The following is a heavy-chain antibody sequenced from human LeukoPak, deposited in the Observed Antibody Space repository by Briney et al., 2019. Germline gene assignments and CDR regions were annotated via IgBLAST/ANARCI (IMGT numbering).Heavy chain of an antibody. CDR2: IYYSGST. D-gene: IGHD2-2*01. CDR1: GDSISSSSYY. V-gene: IGHV4-39*01. J-gene: IGHJ6*03. CDR3: ARLSRYYYYMDV. Sequence: PSETLSLTCTVSGDSISSSSYYWGWIRQPPGKGLEWIVSIYYSGSTYYNPSLKSRVTIFVDTSKNQFSLKLSSVTAADTAVYYCARLSRYYYYMDVWGKGTTVTVSS.